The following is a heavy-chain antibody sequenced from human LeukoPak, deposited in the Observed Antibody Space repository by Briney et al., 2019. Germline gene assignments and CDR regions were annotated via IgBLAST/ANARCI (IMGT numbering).Heavy chain of an antibody. V-gene: IGHV1-18*01. CDR3: AADREEWLLSN. CDR1: GYTFTSYG. CDR2: ISAYNGNT. D-gene: IGHD3-3*01. Sequence: GASVKVSCKASGYTFTSYGISWVRQAPGQGLEWMGWISAYNGNTNYAQKLQGRVTMTTDTSTSTAYMELRSLRSEDTAVYYCAADREEWLLSNWGQGTLVTVSS. J-gene: IGHJ4*02.